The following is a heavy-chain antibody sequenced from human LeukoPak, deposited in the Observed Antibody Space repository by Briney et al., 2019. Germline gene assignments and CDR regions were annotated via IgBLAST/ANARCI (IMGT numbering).Heavy chain of an antibody. CDR3: AREKFDS. CDR2: VSYEGTIK. J-gene: IGHJ5*01. CDR1: GLTFSNYG. Sequence: PGGSLRLSCAASGLTFSNYGMHWVRQAPGKGLEWVAVVSYEGTIKYYSDSAKGRFTISRDNSNSLISLQMNNLTTEDTAAYYCAREKFDSWGQGTLVIVSP. V-gene: IGHV3-33*05.